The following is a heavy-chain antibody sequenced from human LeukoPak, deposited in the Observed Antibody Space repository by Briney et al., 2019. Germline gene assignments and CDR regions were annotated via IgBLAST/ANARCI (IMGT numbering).Heavy chain of an antibody. J-gene: IGHJ4*02. CDR2: IDDSGVIR. CDR1: GFTFKTHA. D-gene: IGHD3-16*01. Sequence: GGSLRLSCAASGFTFKTHAMSWVRQAPGKGLEWVSRIDDSGVIRSYADSVKGRFTISRDNSKMTLTLQMNSLRAEDTAVYYCARGTPFGGYWGQGTLVTVSS. CDR3: ARGTPFGGY. V-gene: IGHV3-23*01.